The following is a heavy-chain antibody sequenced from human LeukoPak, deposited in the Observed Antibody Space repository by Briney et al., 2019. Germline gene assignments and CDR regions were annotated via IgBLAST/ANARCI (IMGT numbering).Heavy chain of an antibody. J-gene: IGHJ3*02. CDR1: GGSISSYY. V-gene: IGHV4-59*01. D-gene: IGHD3-10*01. CDR2: IYNTGST. Sequence: PSETLSLTCTVSGGSISSYYWNWIRQPPGKGLEWIGYIYNTGSTSNNPSLKSRVTISVDTSKKHFSLRLSSVTAADTAVYYCARDAYYYGSGSDAFDIWGQGTMVTVSS. CDR3: ARDAYYYGSGSDAFDI.